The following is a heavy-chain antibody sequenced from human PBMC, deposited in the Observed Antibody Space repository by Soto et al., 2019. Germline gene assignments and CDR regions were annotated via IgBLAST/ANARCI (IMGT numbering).Heavy chain of an antibody. CDR1: GGSISSYY. Sequence: TSETLSLTCTVSGGSISSYYWSWIRQPPGKGLEWIGYIYYSGSTNYNPSLKSRVTISVDTSKNQFSLKLSSVTAADTAVYYCAREGGRDGYNFDPAFDIWGQGTM. V-gene: IGHV4-59*01. J-gene: IGHJ3*02. CDR3: AREGGRDGYNFDPAFDI. CDR2: IYYSGST. D-gene: IGHD5-12*01.